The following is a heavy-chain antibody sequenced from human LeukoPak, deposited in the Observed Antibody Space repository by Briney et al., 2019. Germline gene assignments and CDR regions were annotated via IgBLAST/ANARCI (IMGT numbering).Heavy chain of an antibody. V-gene: IGHV3-23*01. Sequence: GGSLRLSCAASGFTFSSYGLSWVRQAPGKGLEWVSAISGSGGSTYHADSVKGRFTIPRDNSKNTLYLQMNSLSAEDTAVYYCAKDGGSWEFDYWGQGTLVTVSS. CDR2: ISGSGGST. D-gene: IGHD6-13*01. CDR1: GFTFSSYG. J-gene: IGHJ4*02. CDR3: AKDGGSWEFDY.